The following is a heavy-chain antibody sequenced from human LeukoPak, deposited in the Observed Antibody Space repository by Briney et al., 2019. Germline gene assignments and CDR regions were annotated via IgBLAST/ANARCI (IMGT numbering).Heavy chain of an antibody. Sequence: SETLSLTCAVYGGSFSGYYWSWIRQPPGKGLEWIGEINHSGSTNYNPSLKSRVTISVDTSKNQFSLKLSSVTAADTAVYYCARTLRFLEWLGFDYWGQGTLVTVPS. CDR2: INHSGST. V-gene: IGHV4-34*01. CDR1: GGSFSGYY. D-gene: IGHD3-3*01. J-gene: IGHJ4*02. CDR3: ARTLRFLEWLGFDY.